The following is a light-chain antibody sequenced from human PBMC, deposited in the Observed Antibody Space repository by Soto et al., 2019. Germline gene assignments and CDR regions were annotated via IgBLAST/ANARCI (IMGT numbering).Light chain of an antibody. CDR2: SND. CDR3: AALDDSLKGPV. J-gene: IGLJ2*01. CDR1: SSNIGSNT. V-gene: IGLV1-44*01. Sequence: QAVVTQPPSAYGTPGQRVTFSCSGSSSNIGSNTVNWYQQLPGTAPKLLIYSNDRRPSGVPDRFAGSKSGTSASLAISGLQSYDEADYYCAALDDSLKGPVFCGRTKLTVL.